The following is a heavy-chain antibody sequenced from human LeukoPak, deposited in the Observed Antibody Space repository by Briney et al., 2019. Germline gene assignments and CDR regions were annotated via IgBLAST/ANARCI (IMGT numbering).Heavy chain of an antibody. Sequence: PGGSLRLSCAASGFTFSSYAMSWVRQAPGKGLEWVAVILYDGSNKYYADSVKGRFTISRDNSKNTLYLQMNSLRAEDTAVYYCAKSSRTYYYDSSGYGIDYWGQGTLVTVSS. D-gene: IGHD3-22*01. CDR2: ILYDGSNK. CDR1: GFTFSSYA. J-gene: IGHJ4*02. CDR3: AKSSRTYYYDSSGYGIDY. V-gene: IGHV3-30*18.